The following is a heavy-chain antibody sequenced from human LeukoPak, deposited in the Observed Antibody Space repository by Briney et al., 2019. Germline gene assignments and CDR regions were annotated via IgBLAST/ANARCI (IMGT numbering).Heavy chain of an antibody. V-gene: IGHV1-18*01. D-gene: IGHD3-22*01. Sequence: GASVKVSCKPSGYTFTSHGITWVRQAPGQGLEWVGWISAYNGNTKYAQKFQGRVTMTTDASTSTVYMELRSLRSDDTAVYYCAREEGTMIEDYWGQGTLVTVSS. CDR2: ISAYNGNT. CDR1: GYTFTSHG. J-gene: IGHJ4*02. CDR3: AREEGTMIEDY.